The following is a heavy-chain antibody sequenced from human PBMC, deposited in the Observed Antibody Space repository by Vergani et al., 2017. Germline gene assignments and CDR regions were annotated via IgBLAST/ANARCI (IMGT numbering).Heavy chain of an antibody. CDR1: GYTFTSYA. V-gene: IGHV1-3*01. CDR3: ARDYGGQGICFQH. D-gene: IGHD4-23*01. J-gene: IGHJ1*01. Sequence: QVQLVQSGAEVKKPGASVKVSCKASGYTFTSYAMHWVRQAPGQRLEWMGWINAGNGNTKYSQKFQGRVTITRDTSASTAYMELSSLRSEDTAVYYCARDYGGQGICFQHWGQGTLVTVSS. CDR2: INAGNGNT.